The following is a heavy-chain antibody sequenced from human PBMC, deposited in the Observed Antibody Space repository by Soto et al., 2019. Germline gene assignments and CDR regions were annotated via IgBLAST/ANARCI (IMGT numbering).Heavy chain of an antibody. CDR2: FDREDTET. V-gene: IGHV1-24*01. J-gene: IGHJ1*01. CDR3: ATKTLLLYFQY. Sequence: QVQLIQSGAEVKKPGTSVKVSCKVFGHTLSELSMHWVRQAPGEGLEWVGGFDREDTETSYAQKFQGRVTMTEDTSTHTAYLELSILRSEDTAVYYCATKTLLLYFQYWGQGTLVTVSS. D-gene: IGHD2-15*01. CDR1: GHTLSELS.